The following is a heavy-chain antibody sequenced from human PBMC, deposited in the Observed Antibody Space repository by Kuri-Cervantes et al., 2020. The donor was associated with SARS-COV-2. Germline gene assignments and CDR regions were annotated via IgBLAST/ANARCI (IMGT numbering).Heavy chain of an antibody. CDR2: INPNSGGT. D-gene: IGHD5-18*01. Sequence: ASVKVSCKASGYTFTGYYMHWVRQAPGQGLEWMGWINPNSGGTNYAQKFQGRVTMTRDTSISTAYMELSSLRSEDTAVYYCARDGVDTAMVNWFDPWGQGTLVTVSS. CDR3: ARDGVDTAMVNWFDP. CDR1: GYTFTGYY. J-gene: IGHJ5*02. V-gene: IGHV1-2*02.